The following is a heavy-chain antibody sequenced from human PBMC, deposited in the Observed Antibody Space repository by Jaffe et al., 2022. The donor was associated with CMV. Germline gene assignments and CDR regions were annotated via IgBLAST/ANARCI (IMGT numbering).Heavy chain of an antibody. CDR2: IYNTGSA. D-gene: IGHD2-21*01. V-gene: IGHV4-31*03. Sequence: QVHLQESGPGLVKPSQALSLTCNVSGDSISRGGYYWTWIRQRPGKGLEWIGFIYNTGSAHYNPSLKSRITMSVDTSENRFSLKVSSVTAADAAVYYCARAAVPPFLDYWGPGTLVTVSS. CDR1: GDSISRGGYY. J-gene: IGHJ4*02. CDR3: ARAAVPPFLDY.